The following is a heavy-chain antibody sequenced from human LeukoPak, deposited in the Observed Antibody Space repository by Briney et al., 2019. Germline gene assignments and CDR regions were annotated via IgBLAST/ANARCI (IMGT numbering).Heavy chain of an antibody. CDR1: GGSISSYY. D-gene: IGHD1/OR15-1a*01. CDR2: ISTSGNT. V-gene: IGHV4-4*07. J-gene: IGHJ5*02. CDR3: ARRVWEQTYVAYENGFDP. Sequence: PSETLSLTCTVSGGSISSYYWNWIRQPAGKALEWIGRISTSGNTNYNPSLKSRVTMSVDTSKNQFSLKLSSVTAADTAVYYCARRVWEQTYVAYENGFDPWGQGTLVSVSS.